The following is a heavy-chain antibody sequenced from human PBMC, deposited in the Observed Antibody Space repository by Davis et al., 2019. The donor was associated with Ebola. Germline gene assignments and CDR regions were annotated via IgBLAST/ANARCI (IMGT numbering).Heavy chain of an antibody. CDR1: GFTFSNAW. J-gene: IGHJ4*02. Sequence: PGGSLRLSCAASGFTFSNAWMSWVRQATGKGLEWVSAIGTAGDTYYPGSVKGRFTISRENAKNSLYLQMNSLRAGDTAVYYCARGSLWFGELLPAYYFDYWGQGTLVTVSS. D-gene: IGHD3-10*01. V-gene: IGHV3-13*01. CDR3: ARGSLWFGELLPAYYFDY. CDR2: IGTAGDT.